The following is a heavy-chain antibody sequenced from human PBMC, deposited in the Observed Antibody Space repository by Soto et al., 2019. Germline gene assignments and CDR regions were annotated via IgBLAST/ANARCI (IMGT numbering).Heavy chain of an antibody. V-gene: IGHV1-69*13. CDR3: ARRESSSSNFDY. CDR1: GGTFSSYA. Sequence: RASVKVSCKASGGTFSSYAISWLRQAPGQGLEWMGGIIPIFGTANYAQKFQGRVTITADESTSTAYMELSSLRSEDTAVYYCARRESSSSNFDYWGQGTLVTVLL. CDR2: IIPIFGTA. D-gene: IGHD6-13*01. J-gene: IGHJ4*02.